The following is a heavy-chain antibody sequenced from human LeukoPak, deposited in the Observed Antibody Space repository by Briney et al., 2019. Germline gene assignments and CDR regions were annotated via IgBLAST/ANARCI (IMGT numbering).Heavy chain of an antibody. CDR1: GGSISGYY. CDR3: ARWSVDPAFDL. D-gene: IGHD1-26*01. Sequence: PSETLSLTCSVFGGSISGYYWSWIRQPPGKGLQWIGYIYSSGSTSHSPSLKSRVTFSADMSKNQLSLRLNSVTAADAAMYYCARWSVDPAFDLWGQGTLVIVSS. V-gene: IGHV4-4*09. J-gene: IGHJ3*01. CDR2: IYSSGST.